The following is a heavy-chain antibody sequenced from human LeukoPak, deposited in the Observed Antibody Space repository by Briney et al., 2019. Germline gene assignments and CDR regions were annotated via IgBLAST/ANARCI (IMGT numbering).Heavy chain of an antibody. D-gene: IGHD5-18*01. CDR2: INWNGGST. CDR3: ARARRGYSYVLDY. Sequence: GGSLRLSCAASGFTFDDYGMSWVRQAPGKGLEWVSGINWNGGSTGYTDSVKGRFTISRDNSKNTLYLQMNSLRAEDTAVYYCARARRGYSYVLDYWGQGTLVTVSS. J-gene: IGHJ4*02. CDR1: GFTFDDYG. V-gene: IGHV3-20*04.